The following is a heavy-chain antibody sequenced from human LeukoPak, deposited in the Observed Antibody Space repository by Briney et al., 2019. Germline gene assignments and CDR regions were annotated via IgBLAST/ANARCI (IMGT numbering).Heavy chain of an antibody. D-gene: IGHD2-15*01. CDR2: IKQDGSEK. Sequence: GGSLRLSCAASGFTFSSYSMNWVRQAPGKGLEWVANIKQDGSEKYYVDSVKGRFTISRDNAKNSLYLQMSSLRAEDTAVYYCARDQAAGGCSDYWGQGTLVTVSS. CDR3: ARDQAAGGCSDY. CDR1: GFTFSSYS. V-gene: IGHV3-7*01. J-gene: IGHJ4*02.